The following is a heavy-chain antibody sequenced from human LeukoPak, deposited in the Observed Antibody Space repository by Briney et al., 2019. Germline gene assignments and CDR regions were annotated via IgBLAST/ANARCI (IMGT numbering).Heavy chain of an antibody. V-gene: IGHV4-59*01. CDR3: ARSNTAMVTVDY. J-gene: IGHJ4*02. CDR2: IYYSGST. D-gene: IGHD5-18*01. CDR1: GGSISSYY. Sequence: SETLSLTCTVSGGSISSYYWSWIRQPPGKGLEWIGYIYYSGSTNYNPSLKSRVTISVDTSKDQFSLKLSSVTAADTGVYYCARSNTAMVTVDYWGQGTLVTVSS.